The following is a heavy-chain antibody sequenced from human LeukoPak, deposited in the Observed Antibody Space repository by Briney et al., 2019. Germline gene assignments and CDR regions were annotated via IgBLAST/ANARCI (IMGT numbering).Heavy chain of an antibody. CDR2: SNPSGGST. CDR3: ARDMRGLWFGELLSNDAFDI. J-gene: IGHJ3*02. Sequence: ASVKVSCNASGYTFTSYYMHWVRQAPGQGLEWMGISNPSGGSTSYAQKFQGRVTMTRDTSTSTVYMELSSLRSEDTAVYYCARDMRGLWFGELLSNDAFDIWGQGTMVTVSS. D-gene: IGHD3-10*01. V-gene: IGHV1-46*01. CDR1: GYTFTSYY.